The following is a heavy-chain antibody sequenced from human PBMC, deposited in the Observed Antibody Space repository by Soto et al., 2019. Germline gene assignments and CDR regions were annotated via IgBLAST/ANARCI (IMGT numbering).Heavy chain of an antibody. D-gene: IGHD1-1*01. CDR1: GFTFSDYW. Sequence: EVQLVESGGGLVQPGGSLRLSCAASGFTFSDYWMSWVRQAPGKGLECVASIKYDGSAKYYVDSVKGRFTISRDNAKNSFYLQMNSLRVEDTAVYYCARRNLFDYWGQGTLVTVPS. J-gene: IGHJ4*02. V-gene: IGHV3-7*01. CDR3: ARRNLFDY. CDR2: IKYDGSAK.